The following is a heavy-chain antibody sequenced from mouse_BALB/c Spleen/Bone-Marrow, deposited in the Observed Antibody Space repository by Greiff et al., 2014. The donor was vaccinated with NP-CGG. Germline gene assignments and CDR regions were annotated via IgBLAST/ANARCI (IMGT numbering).Heavy chain of an antibody. CDR2: ISYSGST. CDR3: ARDYWYFDA. V-gene: IGHV3-2*02. CDR1: GYSITSDYA. Sequence: VQLQQWGPGLVKPSQSLSLTCTVTGYSITSDYAWNWIRQFPENKLEWMGYISYSGSTSYNPSLKSRISITRDTSKNQFFLQLNSVTTEDTATYYCARDYWYFDAWGAGTTVTVSS. J-gene: IGHJ1*01.